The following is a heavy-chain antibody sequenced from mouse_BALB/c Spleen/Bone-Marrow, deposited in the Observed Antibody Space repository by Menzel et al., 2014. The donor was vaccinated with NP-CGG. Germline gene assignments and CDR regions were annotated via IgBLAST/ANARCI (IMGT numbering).Heavy chain of an antibody. D-gene: IGHD2-10*02. J-gene: IGHJ2*01. CDR2: ISSGSSTI. Sequence: EVHLVESGGGLVQPGGSRKLSCAASGSTFSSFGVHWVRQAPEKGLEWVAYISSGSSTIYYADTVKGRFTISRDNPKNTLFLQMTSRRSEDTAMYYCARGKYGYDYWGQGTTLTVSS. CDR3: ARGKYGYDY. V-gene: IGHV5-17*02. CDR1: GSTFSSFG.